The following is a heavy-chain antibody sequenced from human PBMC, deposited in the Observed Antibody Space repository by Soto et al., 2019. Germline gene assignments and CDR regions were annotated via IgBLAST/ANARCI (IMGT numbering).Heavy chain of an antibody. CDR2: ISGSGGGA. J-gene: IGHJ4*02. D-gene: IGHD6-13*01. CDR1: GFTFSSYA. Sequence: GGSLRLSCAASGFTFSSYAMNWVRQPPGKGLEWVSTISGSGGGAYYADSVKGRFTISRDNSKNTLYLQMNSLRAEDTAIYYCAKEGASSWYFFDYWGQRTLVTVPQ. CDR3: AKEGASSWYFFDY. V-gene: IGHV3-23*01.